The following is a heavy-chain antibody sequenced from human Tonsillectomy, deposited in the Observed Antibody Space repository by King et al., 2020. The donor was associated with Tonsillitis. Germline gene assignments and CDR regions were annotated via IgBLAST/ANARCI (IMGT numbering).Heavy chain of an antibody. CDR2: IRSKAFSETT. D-gene: IGHD3-9*01. V-gene: IGHV3-49*03. CDR1: GFGFGDYG. J-gene: IGHJ4*02. CDR3: ARVFWDPWYFDY. Sequence: VQLVESGGGLLQPGRSLRLSCTTSGFGFGDYGMSWFRQAPGKGLEWVGLIRSKAFSETTEHAASVKGRFSISRDDSKSIAYLQMDSLTTEDSAMYFFARVFWDPWYFDYWDLGNLVTVSS.